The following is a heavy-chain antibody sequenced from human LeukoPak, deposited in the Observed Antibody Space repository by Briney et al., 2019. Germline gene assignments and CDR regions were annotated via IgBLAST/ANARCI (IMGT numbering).Heavy chain of an antibody. J-gene: IGHJ6*02. Sequence: ASVNVSCTASGYTFTSYDINWVRQATGQGLEWMGWMNPNSGNTGYAQKFQGRVTMTRNTSISTAYMELSSLRSEDTAVYYCARADYDFWSGYYFVYYYYGMDVWGQGTTVTVSS. CDR2: MNPNSGNT. CDR1: GYTFTSYD. D-gene: IGHD3-3*01. CDR3: ARADYDFWSGYYFVYYYYGMDV. V-gene: IGHV1-8*01.